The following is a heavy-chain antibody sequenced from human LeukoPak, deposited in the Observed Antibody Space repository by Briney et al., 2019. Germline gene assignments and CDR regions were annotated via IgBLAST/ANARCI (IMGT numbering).Heavy chain of an antibody. V-gene: IGHV3-23*01. D-gene: IGHD3-22*01. Sequence: GGSLRLSCAASGFTFSSYGMSWVRQALGKGLEWVSAISGSGGSTYYADSVKGRFTISRDSSKNTLYLQMNSLRAEDTAVYYCAKDTGSSGDWGQGTLVTVSS. CDR3: AKDTGSSGD. CDR1: GFTFSSYG. CDR2: ISGSGGST. J-gene: IGHJ1*01.